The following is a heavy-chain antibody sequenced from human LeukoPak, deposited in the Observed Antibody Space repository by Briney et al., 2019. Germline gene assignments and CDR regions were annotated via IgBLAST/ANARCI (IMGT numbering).Heavy chain of an antibody. CDR1: GFTVSSNY. J-gene: IGHJ4*02. Sequence: GGPLRLSCAASGFTVSSNYMSWVRQAPGKGLEWVSVIYSGGSTYYADSVKGRFTISRDNSKNTLYLQMNSLRAEDTAVYYCARRGGGLRASGQDYYFDYWGQGTLVTVSS. D-gene: IGHD4-17*01. CDR3: ARRGGGLRASGQDYYFDY. CDR2: IYSGGST. V-gene: IGHV3-66*01.